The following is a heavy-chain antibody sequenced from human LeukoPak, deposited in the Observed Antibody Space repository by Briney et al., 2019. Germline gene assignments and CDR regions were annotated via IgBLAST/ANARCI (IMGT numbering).Heavy chain of an antibody. CDR1: GGSISSYY. Sequence: PSETLSLTCTASGGSISSYYWSWIRQPPGKGLEWIGYIYYSGSTNYNPSLKSRVTISVDTSKNQFSLKLSSVTAADTAVYYCARHYSGSSWDAFDIRGQGTMVTVSS. CDR2: IYYSGST. D-gene: IGHD1-26*01. V-gene: IGHV4-59*08. J-gene: IGHJ3*02. CDR3: ARHYSGSSWDAFDI.